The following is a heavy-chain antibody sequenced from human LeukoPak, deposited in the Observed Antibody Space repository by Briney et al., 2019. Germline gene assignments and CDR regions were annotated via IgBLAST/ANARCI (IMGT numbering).Heavy chain of an antibody. Sequence: GGSLRLSCAASGFTFSSYAMTWVRQAPGKGLEWVSAISASGGRTYYADSVKGRFTISRDNSMNTLYLQMNSLRAEDTAVYYCPRGVLRFFDWSHDAFDVWGQRTMVTVSS. CDR1: GFTFSSYA. V-gene: IGHV3-23*01. D-gene: IGHD3-9*01. CDR2: ISASGGRT. J-gene: IGHJ3*01. CDR3: PRGVLRFFDWSHDAFDV.